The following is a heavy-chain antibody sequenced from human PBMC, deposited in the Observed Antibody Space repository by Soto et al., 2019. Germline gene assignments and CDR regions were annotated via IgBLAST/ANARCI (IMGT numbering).Heavy chain of an antibody. CDR2: IIPISGTA. V-gene: IGHV1-69*01. D-gene: IGHD2-2*01. CDR1: GGTFSSYA. J-gene: IGHJ6*02. Sequence: QVQLVQSGAEVKKPGSSVKVSCKASGGTFSSYAISWVRQAPGQGLEWMGGIIPISGTANYAQKFQGRVTITADESTSKAYMELSSLRSEDTAVYYCARSQGSSTSLEIYYYYYYGMEVWGQGNTVTVSS. CDR3: ARSQGSSTSLEIYYYYYYGMEV.